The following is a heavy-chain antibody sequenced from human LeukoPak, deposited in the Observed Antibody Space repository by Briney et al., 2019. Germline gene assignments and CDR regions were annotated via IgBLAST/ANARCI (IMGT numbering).Heavy chain of an antibody. V-gene: IGHV3-64*01. D-gene: IGHD6-13*01. J-gene: IGHJ4*02. CDR3: ARDGGYSSSLDY. CDR1: GFTFSTYT. CDR2: ISSNGGST. Sequence: GGSLRLSCTASGFTFSTYTMNWVRQAPGKGLEYVSAISSNGGSTYYANSVEGRFTISRDNSKNTLYLQMGSLRAEDMAVYYCARDGGYSSSLDYWGQGTLVTVSS.